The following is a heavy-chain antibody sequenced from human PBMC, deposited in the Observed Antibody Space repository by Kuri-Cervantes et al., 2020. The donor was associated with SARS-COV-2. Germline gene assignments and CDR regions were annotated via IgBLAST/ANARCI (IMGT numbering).Heavy chain of an antibody. V-gene: IGHV3-66*01. CDR1: GFTVSSNY. D-gene: IGHD3-3*01. J-gene: IGHJ4*02. CDR3: ARDRRGYDFWSGYYFY. CDR2: IYSGGST. Sequence: GESLTISCAASGFTVSSNYMSWVRQAPGKGLEWVSVIYSGGSTYYADSVKGRFTISRDNAKNSLYLQMNSLRAEDTAVYYCARDRRGYDFWSGYYFYWGQGTLVTVSS.